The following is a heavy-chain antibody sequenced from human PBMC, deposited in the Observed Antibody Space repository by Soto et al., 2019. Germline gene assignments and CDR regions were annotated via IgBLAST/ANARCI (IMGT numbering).Heavy chain of an antibody. J-gene: IGHJ5*02. CDR2: TYYRSKWYN. D-gene: IGHD2-21*01. Sequence: SQALSRTGAISGGSVSSNSAAWNWIRQSPSRGLEWLGRTYYRSKWYNDYAVSVKSRISVNPDTSKSQLSLRLASVTAADTAVYYCARLGAYYQSLAPRGPGTLVTVSS. V-gene: IGHV6-1*01. CDR3: ARLGAYYQSLAP. CDR1: GGSVSSNSAA.